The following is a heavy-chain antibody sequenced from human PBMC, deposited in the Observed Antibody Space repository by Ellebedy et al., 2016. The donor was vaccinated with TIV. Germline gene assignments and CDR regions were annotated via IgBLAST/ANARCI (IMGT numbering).Heavy chain of an antibody. Sequence: GGSLRLSCAASGFTFSIYGMQWVRQAPGKGLEWVANIKQDGSEKYYVDSVKGRFIISRDNAKNSLYLQMNSLRAEDTSVYHCARGGRDDSGNYEDWYYDLWGRGTLVTVSS. CDR2: IKQDGSEK. D-gene: IGHD3-22*01. V-gene: IGHV3-7*01. J-gene: IGHJ2*01. CDR3: ARGGRDDSGNYEDWYYDL. CDR1: GFTFSIYG.